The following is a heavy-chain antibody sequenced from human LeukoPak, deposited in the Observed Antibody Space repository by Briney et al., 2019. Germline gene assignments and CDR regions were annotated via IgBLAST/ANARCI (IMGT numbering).Heavy chain of an antibody. D-gene: IGHD1-26*01. CDR2: ITSTGGYT. V-gene: IGHV3-23*01. Sequence: GGSLRLSCVASGFTFSNFAMNWVRQAPGKGLEWVSHITSTGGYTNYADSVEGRSTISRDNSKNTLYLQMNSLRDEDTAVYYCARDGIVGAHFDYWGQGTLVTVSS. J-gene: IGHJ4*02. CDR1: GFTFSNFA. CDR3: ARDGIVGAHFDY.